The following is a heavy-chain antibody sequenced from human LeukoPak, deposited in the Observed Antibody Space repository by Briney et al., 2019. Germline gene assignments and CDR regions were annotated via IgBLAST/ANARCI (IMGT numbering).Heavy chain of an antibody. CDR3: ARVLLWFGESEGCYCDL. Sequence: SDTLSLICAVYGGLFSGYYWLCLPQPPGKGLEWIGEIYHSGITNHNPSLKSRVTITVDTSKNQYSLKLSSVASADTAVYCCARVLLWFGESEGCYCDLGGQGTLVTVST. D-gene: IGHD3-10*01. V-gene: IGHV4-34*01. CDR1: GGLFSGYY. CDR2: IYHSGIT. J-gene: IGHJ4*02.